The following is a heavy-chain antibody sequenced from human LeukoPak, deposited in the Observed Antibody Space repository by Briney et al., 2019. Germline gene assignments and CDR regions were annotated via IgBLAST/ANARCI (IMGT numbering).Heavy chain of an antibody. Sequence: SQTLSLTCTVSGGSISSGDYYWSWIRQPPGKGLEWIGYIYYSGSTYYNPSLKSRVTISVDTSKNQFSLKLSSVTAADTAVYYCARVLVNCGGDGYWCYYYYYMDVWGKGTTVTVSS. J-gene: IGHJ6*03. D-gene: IGHD2-21*01. CDR1: GGSISSGDYY. CDR2: IYYSGST. CDR3: ARVLVNCGGDGYWCYYYYYMDV. V-gene: IGHV4-30-4*08.